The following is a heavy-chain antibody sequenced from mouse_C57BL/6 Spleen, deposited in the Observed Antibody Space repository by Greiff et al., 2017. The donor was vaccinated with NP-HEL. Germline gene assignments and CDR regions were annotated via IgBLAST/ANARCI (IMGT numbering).Heavy chain of an antibody. J-gene: IGHJ1*03. CDR3: TRSYYYGSRPHWYFDV. CDR1: GYTFTDYE. V-gene: IGHV1-15*01. CDR2: IDPETGGT. D-gene: IGHD1-1*01. Sequence: QVQLKQSGAELVRPGASVTLSCKASGYTFTDYEMHWVKQTPVHGLEWIGAIDPETGGTAYNQKFKGKAILTADKSSSTAYMELRSLTSEDSAVYYCTRSYYYGSRPHWYFDVWGTGTTVTVSS.